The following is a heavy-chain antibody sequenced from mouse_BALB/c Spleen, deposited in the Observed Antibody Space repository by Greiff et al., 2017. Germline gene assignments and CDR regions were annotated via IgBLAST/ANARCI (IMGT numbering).Heavy chain of an antibody. CDR3: ALYRYDTGVDY. CDR2: IYPGNSDT. J-gene: IGHJ2*01. Sequence: VQLQQSGTVLARPGASVKMSCKASGYTFTSYWMHWVKQRPGQGLEWIGAIYPGNSDTSYNQKFKDKATLTADKSSSTAYMQLSSLTSEDSAVYYCALYRYDTGVDYWGQGTTLTVSS. CDR1: GYTFTSYW. D-gene: IGHD2-14*01. V-gene: IGHV1-87*01.